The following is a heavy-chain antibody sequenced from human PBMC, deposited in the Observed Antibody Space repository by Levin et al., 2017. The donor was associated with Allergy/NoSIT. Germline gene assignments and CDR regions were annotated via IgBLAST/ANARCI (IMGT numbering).Heavy chain of an antibody. CDR2: IYPGDSDT. CDR1: GSSFTSYW. V-gene: IGHV5-51*01. CDR3: ARLGAIVATADY. Sequence: GGSLRLSCKGSGSSFTSYWIGWVRQMPGKGLEWMGIIYPGDSDTRYSPSFQGQVTISADKSISTAYLQWSSLKASDTAMYYCARLGAIVATADYWGQGTLVTVSS. D-gene: IGHD5-12*01. J-gene: IGHJ4*02.